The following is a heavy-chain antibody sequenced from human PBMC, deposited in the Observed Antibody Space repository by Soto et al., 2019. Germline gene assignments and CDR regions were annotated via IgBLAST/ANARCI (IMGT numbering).Heavy chain of an antibody. CDR2: IYYSGST. D-gene: IGHD3-22*01. V-gene: IGHV4-39*01. CDR1: GGSISSSSYY. Sequence: QLQLQESGPGLVKPSETLSLTCTVSGGSISSSSYYWGWIRQPPGKGLEWIGSIYYSGSTYYNPSLKSRVTISVDTSKNQFSLKLSSVTAADTAVYYCARQRITMIVAVDYWGQGTLVTVSS. J-gene: IGHJ4*02. CDR3: ARQRITMIVAVDY.